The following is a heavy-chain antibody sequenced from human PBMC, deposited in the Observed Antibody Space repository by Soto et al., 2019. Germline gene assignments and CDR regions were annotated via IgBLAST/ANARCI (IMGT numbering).Heavy chain of an antibody. CDR3: ARHYSAMGV. V-gene: IGHV3-53*02. Sequence: EVQLVETGGDLIQPGGSLSLSCAASGFTVSSDSMTWVRQAPGKGLEWISIIYSDNNTDYADSVKGRFSISRDTSKNILYLQMTSLRAEDTAEYYCARHYSAMGVWGQGTTVTVSS. J-gene: IGHJ6*02. CDR2: IYSDNNT. CDR1: GFTVSSDS.